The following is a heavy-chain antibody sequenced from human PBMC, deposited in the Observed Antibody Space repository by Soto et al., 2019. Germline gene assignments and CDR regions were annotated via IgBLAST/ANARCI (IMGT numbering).Heavy chain of an antibody. D-gene: IGHD3-10*01. J-gene: IGHJ4*02. CDR3: ARTATMDADDKSYYDF. V-gene: IGHV1-69*01. Sequence: QVQLVQSGAEVKKTGSSVKVSCKTSGGTFKTFVISWVRQAPGQGLEWMGGIIPFFGTAEYSQKFEDRITITADESRKIVYMDLGSLTSAYTAIYYCARTATMDADDKSYYDFWGQGALGTVST. CDR2: IIPFFGTA. CDR1: GGTFKTFV.